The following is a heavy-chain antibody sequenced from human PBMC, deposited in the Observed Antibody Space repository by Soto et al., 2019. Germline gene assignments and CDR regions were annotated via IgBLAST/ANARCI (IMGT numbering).Heavy chain of an antibody. CDR3: ARGPRVIVAAKGTLDF. V-gene: IGHV1-18*04. CDR1: GYTFTTFG. Sequence: QVQLVQSGGEVKKPGASVKVSCKASGYTFTTFGITWVRQAPGQGLEWLGWISTSTGNTNYAQKLQGRVTLTTDTSTRTAYMELRSLTSDDTAVYYCARGPRVIVAAKGTLDFWGQGTLVTVSS. CDR2: ISTSTGNT. D-gene: IGHD2-21*02. J-gene: IGHJ4*02.